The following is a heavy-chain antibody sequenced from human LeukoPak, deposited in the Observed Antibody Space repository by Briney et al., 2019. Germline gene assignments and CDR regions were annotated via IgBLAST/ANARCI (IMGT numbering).Heavy chain of an antibody. CDR1: GYTFTSYD. D-gene: IGHD1-26*01. J-gene: IGHJ4*02. CDR3: ARSSVGARRRIDY. Sequence: SVKVSCKASGYTFTSYDLNWVRQATGQGLEWMGWMNPNSGNTGYAQKFQGRVTMTRSTSINTAYMELNSLTSEDTAVYYCARSSVGARRRIDYWGQGSLVTVSS. CDR2: MNPNSGNT. V-gene: IGHV1-8*01.